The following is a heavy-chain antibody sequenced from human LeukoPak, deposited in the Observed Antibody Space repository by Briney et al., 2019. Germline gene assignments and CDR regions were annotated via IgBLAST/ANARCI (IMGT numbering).Heavy chain of an antibody. Sequence: SETLSLTCSVSGGSISSYYWSWIRQPPGKGLEWIGYIYYSGSTNYNPSLKSRVTISVDTSKNQFSLKLSSVTAADTAVYYCAREGSVVSTDAFDIWGQGTMVTVSS. CDR2: IYYSGST. V-gene: IGHV4-59*01. D-gene: IGHD2-15*01. CDR3: AREGSVVSTDAFDI. J-gene: IGHJ3*02. CDR1: GGSISSYY.